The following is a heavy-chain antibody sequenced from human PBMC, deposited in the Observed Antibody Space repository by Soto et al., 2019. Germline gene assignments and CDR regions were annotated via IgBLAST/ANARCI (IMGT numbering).Heavy chain of an antibody. J-gene: IGHJ6*02. Sequence: XSVKVSCKVSGSPLPELSMHWVRQAPGKGLECMGGFDPEDGETIYAQKFQGRVTMTEDTSTDTAYMELSSLRSEDTAVYYCATWTGEPEKKAEQSSSNRRPYYYGMDVWGQGTTVTVSS. CDR3: ATWTGEPEKKAEQSSSNRRPYYYGMDV. CDR2: FDPEDGET. CDR1: GSPLPELS. V-gene: IGHV1-24*01. D-gene: IGHD6-13*01.